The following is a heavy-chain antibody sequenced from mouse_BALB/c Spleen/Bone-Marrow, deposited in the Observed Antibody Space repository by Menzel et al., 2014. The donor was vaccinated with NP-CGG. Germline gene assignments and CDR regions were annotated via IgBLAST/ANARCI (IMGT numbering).Heavy chain of an antibody. Sequence: VKLVESGPGLVAPSQSLSITCTVSGFSLSRYSVHLVRQPPGKGLEWLGMIWGGGSTDYNSALKSRLSISKDNSKSQVFLKMNSLQTDDTAMYYCARNIHITTWMDYWGQGTSVTVSS. CDR1: GFSLSRYS. V-gene: IGHV2-6-4*01. J-gene: IGHJ4*01. CDR2: IWGGGST. D-gene: IGHD1-2*01. CDR3: ARNIHITTWMDY.